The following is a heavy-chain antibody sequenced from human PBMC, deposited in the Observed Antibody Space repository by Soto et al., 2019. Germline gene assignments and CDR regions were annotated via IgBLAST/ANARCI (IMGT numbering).Heavy chain of an antibody. J-gene: IGHJ6*02. CDR2: ISWNSGSI. CDR3: AKAFSIIWFGDHYGMDV. Sequence: GGALRLDCAAGGFSIEDSAMHWVPQAPGQGLEWVSGISWNSGSIGYADSVKGRFTISRDNAKNSLYLQMNSLRAEDTALYYCAKAFSIIWFGDHYGMDVWAQGTTVPVSS. V-gene: IGHV3-9*01. D-gene: IGHD3-10*01. CDR1: GFSIEDSA.